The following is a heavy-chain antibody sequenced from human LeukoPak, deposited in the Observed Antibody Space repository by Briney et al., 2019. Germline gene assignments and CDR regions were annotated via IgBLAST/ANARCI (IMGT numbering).Heavy chain of an antibody. D-gene: IGHD3-10*01. Sequence: SETLSLTCAVYGGCFSGYYWSLIRQPPGKGLAWIGEINHSGSTNYNPSLKSRVTISVDTSKNQFSLKLSSVTAADTAVYYCARGPDYYGSGSYYKRKGYFDYWGQGTLVTVSS. CDR3: ARGPDYYGSGSYYKRKGYFDY. CDR2: INHSGST. J-gene: IGHJ4*02. V-gene: IGHV4-34*01. CDR1: GGCFSGYY.